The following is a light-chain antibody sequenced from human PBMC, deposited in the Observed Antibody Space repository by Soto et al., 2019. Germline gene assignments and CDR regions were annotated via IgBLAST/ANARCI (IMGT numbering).Light chain of an antibody. J-gene: IGKJ5*01. Sequence: IQYTQSPSSLSASVGARVTSTFRSSQGISSYLAWYQQKPGKAPKLLIYAASTLQSGVPSRFSGSGSGTDFTLTISSLQPEDFATYYCQQLNSYPLITFGQGTRLEIK. V-gene: IGKV1-9*01. CDR2: AAS. CDR3: QQLNSYPLIT. CDR1: QGISSY.